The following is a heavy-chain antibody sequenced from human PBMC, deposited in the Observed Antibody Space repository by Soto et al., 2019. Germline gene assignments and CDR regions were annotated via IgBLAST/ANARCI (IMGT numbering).Heavy chain of an antibody. CDR3: ARDHEVPEWLRSLDI. Sequence: SVKVSCKECGVTISSCTISWVRQEPEQGLEWMGRIIPILGIANYAQKFQGRVTITADKSTSTAYMELSSLRSEDTAVYFCARDHEVPEWLRSLDIWGQGTMVTVSS. CDR2: IIPILGIA. CDR1: GVTISSCT. D-gene: IGHD5-12*01. V-gene: IGHV1-69*04. J-gene: IGHJ3*02.